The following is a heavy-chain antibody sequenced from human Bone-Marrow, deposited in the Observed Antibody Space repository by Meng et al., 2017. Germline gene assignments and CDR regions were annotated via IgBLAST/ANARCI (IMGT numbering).Heavy chain of an antibody. Sequence: GGSLRLSCAASGFTFSSYAMHWVREAPGKGLEWVAVISYDGSNKYYADSVKGRFTISRDNSKNTLYLQMNSLRAEDTAVYYCARDVGTKSIAAAGTRWGQGTLVTVSS. V-gene: IGHV3-30*01. D-gene: IGHD6-13*01. J-gene: IGHJ4*02. CDR1: GFTFSSYA. CDR2: ISYDGSNK. CDR3: ARDVGTKSIAAAGTR.